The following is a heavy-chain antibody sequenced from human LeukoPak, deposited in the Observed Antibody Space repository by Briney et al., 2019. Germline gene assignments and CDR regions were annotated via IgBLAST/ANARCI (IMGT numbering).Heavy chain of an antibody. J-gene: IGHJ4*02. CDR2: IIPIFGIA. CDR1: GGTFISYA. CDR3: AGGDSSGYYDLFDY. D-gene: IGHD3-22*01. V-gene: IGHV1-69*04. Sequence: SVKVSCKASGGTFISYAISWVRQAPGQGLEWMGRIIPIFGIANYAQKFQGRVTITADKSTSTAYMELSSLRSEDTAVYYCAGGDSSGYYDLFDYWGQGTLVTVSS.